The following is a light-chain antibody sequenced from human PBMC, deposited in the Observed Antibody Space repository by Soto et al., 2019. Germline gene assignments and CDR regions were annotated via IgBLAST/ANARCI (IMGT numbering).Light chain of an antibody. V-gene: IGLV2-14*01. CDR3: ISYTSRSTPYV. Sequence: QSALTQPASVSGSPGQSITISCTGTSSDVGGYNYVSWYQQHPGKAPKLMIYEVSNRPSGVSNRFSGSKSGNTASLTISGLQAEDEADYYCISYTSRSTPYVVGTRTKLTVL. J-gene: IGLJ1*01. CDR1: SSDVGGYNY. CDR2: EVS.